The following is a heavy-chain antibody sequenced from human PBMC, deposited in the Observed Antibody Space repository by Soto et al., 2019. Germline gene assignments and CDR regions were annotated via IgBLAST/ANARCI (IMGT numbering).Heavy chain of an antibody. Sequence: PSVKVSCKASGYTFTSYGISWVRQAPGQGLEWMGWISAYNGNTNYAQKLQGRVTMTTDTSTSTAYMELRSLRSDDTAVYYCASVPPTYYDYIWGSWGGAFDIWGQGTMVTVSS. CDR3: ASVPPTYYDYIWGSWGGAFDI. CDR1: GYTFTSYG. J-gene: IGHJ3*02. D-gene: IGHD3-16*01. CDR2: ISAYNGNT. V-gene: IGHV1-18*01.